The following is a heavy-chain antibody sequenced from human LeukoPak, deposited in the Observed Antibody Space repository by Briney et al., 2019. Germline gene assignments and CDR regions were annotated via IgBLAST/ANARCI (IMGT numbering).Heavy chain of an antibody. CDR1: GAPLSGYY. V-gene: IGHV4-34*01. J-gene: IGHJ6*03. Sequence: SETLSLTCAVDGAPLSGYYWNWIRQPPGKGLEWIGEINHSGTTNYNPSLKSRLSISVDMFENEISVQLSFVTAADTAVYYCARGGQYYDILTGYYYYYYMDVWGKGTTVTISS. CDR2: INHSGTT. CDR3: ARGGQYYDILTGYYYYYYMDV. D-gene: IGHD3-9*01.